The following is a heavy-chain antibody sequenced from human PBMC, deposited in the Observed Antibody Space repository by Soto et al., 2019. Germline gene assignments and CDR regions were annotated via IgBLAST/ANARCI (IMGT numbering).Heavy chain of an antibody. D-gene: IGHD4-17*01. CDR2: IIPIFGTA. J-gene: IGHJ6*02. Sequence: WASVKVSCKASGGTFSSYAISWVRQAPGQGLEWMGGIIPIFGTANYAQKFQGRVTITADESTSTAYMELSSLRSEDTAVYYCARDRPRFGTVIYYYYYGMDVWG. CDR3: ARDRPRFGTVIYYYYYGMDV. CDR1: GGTFSSYA. V-gene: IGHV1-69*13.